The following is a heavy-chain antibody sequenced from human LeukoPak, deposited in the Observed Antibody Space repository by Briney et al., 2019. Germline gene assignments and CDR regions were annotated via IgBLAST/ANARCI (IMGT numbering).Heavy chain of an antibody. V-gene: IGHV3-48*04. D-gene: IGHD4-23*01. J-gene: IGHJ5*02. CDR3: ARDVTYHGGDWFDP. Sequence: GGSLRLSCAASEFTFSSYSMSWVRQAPGKGLEWVSYISSTATSIYYADSVKGRFTVSRDNAKNSLYLQMNSLRAEDTAVYYCARDVTYHGGDWFDPWGQETLVTVSS. CDR1: EFTFSSYS. CDR2: ISSTATSI.